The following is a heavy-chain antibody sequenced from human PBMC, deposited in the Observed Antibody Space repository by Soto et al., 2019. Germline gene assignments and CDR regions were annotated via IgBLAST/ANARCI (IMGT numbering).Heavy chain of an antibody. V-gene: IGHV1-69*12. D-gene: IGHD1-7*01. CDR2: IIPIFGTA. J-gene: IGHJ6*02. CDR3: AGPPELTRIYYYSGMDV. CDR1: GGTFSSYA. Sequence: QVQLVQSGAEVKKPGSSVKVSCKASGGTFSSYAISWVRQAPGQGLEWMGGIIPIFGTANYAQKFQGRVTITADESKGTAYIGLSSLSSEDTAVYYCAGPPELTRIYYYSGMDVWGQGTTVTVSS.